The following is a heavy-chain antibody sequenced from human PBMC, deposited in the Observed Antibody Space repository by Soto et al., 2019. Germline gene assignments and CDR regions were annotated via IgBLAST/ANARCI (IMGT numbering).Heavy chain of an antibody. CDR3: ARGRELAGRIYDHSRIDV. Sequence: ASVKVSCKASGYTFTSYDINWVRQATGQGLEWMGWMNPNSGNTGYAQKFQGRVTMTRNNSISTAYMELSSLRSEDTAVYYSARGRELAGRIYDHSRIDVWGQGTPVTVSS. V-gene: IGHV1-8*01. CDR2: MNPNSGNT. J-gene: IGHJ6*02. D-gene: IGHD1-1*01. CDR1: GYTFTSYD.